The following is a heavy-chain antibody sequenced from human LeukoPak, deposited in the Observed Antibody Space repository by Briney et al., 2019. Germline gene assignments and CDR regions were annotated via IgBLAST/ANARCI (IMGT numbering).Heavy chain of an antibody. Sequence: PSETLSLTCTVSGGSISSSSYYWGWIRQPPGKGLEWIGSIYYSGSTYYNPSLKSRVTISVDTSKNQFSLKLRSVTAADTAVYYCARDYVDFWSGYYASGAFDMWGQGTMVTVSS. CDR3: ARDYVDFWSGYYASGAFDM. J-gene: IGHJ3*02. V-gene: IGHV4-39*07. D-gene: IGHD3-3*01. CDR1: GGSISSSSYY. CDR2: IYYSGST.